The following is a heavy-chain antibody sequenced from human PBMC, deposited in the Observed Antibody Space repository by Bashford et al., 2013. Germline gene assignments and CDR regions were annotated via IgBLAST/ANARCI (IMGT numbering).Heavy chain of an antibody. CDR3: ARDGPVVGVWNAFDV. CDR1: GYTFSDYY. V-gene: IGHV1-2*02. D-gene: IGHD1-26*01. Sequence: ASVKVSCKASGYTFSDYYLHWVRQAPGQGLEWMGWINPNSGDTNYAQKFQGRVTMTRDTSIGTAYMELSSLRSDDTAVYFCARDGPVVGVWNAFDVWGQGTVVTVSS. J-gene: IGHJ3*01. CDR2: INPNSGDT.